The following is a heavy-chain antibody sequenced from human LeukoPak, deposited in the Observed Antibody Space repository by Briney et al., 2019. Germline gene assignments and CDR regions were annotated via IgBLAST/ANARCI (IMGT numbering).Heavy chain of an antibody. V-gene: IGHV5-51*01. Sequence: GESLKISCKGSGYTFTSYWIGWVRQMPGKGLEWMGIIYPGDSETRYSPSFQGQVTISADKSISTAYLQWSGLKASDTAMYYCARRKLATISYYFDYWGQGTLVTVSS. CDR1: GYTFTSYW. CDR3: ARRKLATISYYFDY. D-gene: IGHD5-24*01. J-gene: IGHJ4*02. CDR2: IYPGDSET.